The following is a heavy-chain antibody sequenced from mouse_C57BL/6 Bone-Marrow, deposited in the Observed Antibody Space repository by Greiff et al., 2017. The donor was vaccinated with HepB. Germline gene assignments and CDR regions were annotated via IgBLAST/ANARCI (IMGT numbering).Heavy chain of an antibody. CDR1: GYTFTSYG. V-gene: IGHV1-81*01. Sequence: VQLQQSGAELARPGASVKLSCKASGYTFTSYGISWVKQRTGQGLEWIGEIYPRSGNTYYNEKFKGKATLTADKSSSTAYMELRSLTSEDSAVYFCARGDFTLYWYFDGWGTGTTVTVSS. CDR2: IYPRSGNT. CDR3: ARGDFTLYWYFDG. J-gene: IGHJ1*03.